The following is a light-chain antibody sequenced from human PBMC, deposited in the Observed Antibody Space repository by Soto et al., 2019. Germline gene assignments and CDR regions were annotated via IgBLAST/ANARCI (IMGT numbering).Light chain of an antibody. V-gene: IGKV3-20*01. J-gene: IGKJ1*01. CDR3: QQSET. CDR1: QSVSSSY. Sequence: EIVLTQSPGTLSLSPGERATLSCRASQSVSSSYLAWYQQKPGQAPRLLIYGASSRATGIPDRFSGSGSGTDFTLTISRLEPEYFAVYYCQQSETFGQGTKVDIK. CDR2: GAS.